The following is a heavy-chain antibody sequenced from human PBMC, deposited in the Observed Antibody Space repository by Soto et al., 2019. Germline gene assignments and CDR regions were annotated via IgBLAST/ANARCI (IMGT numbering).Heavy chain of an antibody. V-gene: IGHV5-51*01. CDR3: ARSPCGGDCIRLDP. J-gene: IGHJ5*02. Sequence: PGESLKISCKGSEYTFTSYWIAWVRQVPGKGLEWMGVIYPRDSDTKYNPSFQGRVTISADKSINTAYLQWSSLEASDTAMYYCARSPCGGDCIRLDPWGQGTLVTVS. CDR2: IYPRDSDT. CDR1: EYTFTSYW. D-gene: IGHD2-21*02.